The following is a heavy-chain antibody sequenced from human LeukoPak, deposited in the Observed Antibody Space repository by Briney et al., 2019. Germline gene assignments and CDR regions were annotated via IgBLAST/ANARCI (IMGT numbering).Heavy chain of an antibody. V-gene: IGHV3-21*06. J-gene: IGHJ4*02. CDR3: AFGAGGTF. Sequence: PGGSLRLPCTASGFTFSGYTMNWVRQAPGKGLEWVSSISSSDYYINYAESVEGRFTISRNNADNLLYLQMNSLRAEDTAMYYCAFGAGGTFWGQGTLVTVSS. D-gene: IGHD3-3*01. CDR2: ISSSDYYI. CDR1: GFTFSGYT.